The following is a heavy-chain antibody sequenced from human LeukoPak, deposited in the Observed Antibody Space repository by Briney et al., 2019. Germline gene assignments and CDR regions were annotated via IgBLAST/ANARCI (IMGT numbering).Heavy chain of an antibody. V-gene: IGHV1-69*04. CDR3: ARAKMTTVTGEGFDY. Sequence: SVKVSCKASGGTFSSYAISWVRQAPGQGLEWMGRIIPILGIANYAQKFQGRVTITADKSTSTAYMELSSLRSEDTAVYYCARAKMTTVTGEGFDYWGQGTLVTVSS. J-gene: IGHJ4*02. D-gene: IGHD4-17*01. CDR2: IIPILGIA. CDR1: GGTFSSYA.